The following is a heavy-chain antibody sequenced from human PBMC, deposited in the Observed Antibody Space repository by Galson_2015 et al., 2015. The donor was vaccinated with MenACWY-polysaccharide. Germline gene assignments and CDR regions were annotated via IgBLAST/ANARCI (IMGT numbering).Heavy chain of an antibody. CDR1: GFTFSTYW. CDR2: IKSDGSST. Sequence: SLRLSCAASGFTFSTYWMHWVRHDPGKGLVWVSRIKSDGSSTNYADSVKGRFTISRDNAKNTLYLQMNSLRAEDTALYYCARGYSAYDWGQGTLVTVSA. V-gene: IGHV3-74*01. J-gene: IGHJ4*02. D-gene: IGHD5-12*01. CDR3: ARGYSAYD.